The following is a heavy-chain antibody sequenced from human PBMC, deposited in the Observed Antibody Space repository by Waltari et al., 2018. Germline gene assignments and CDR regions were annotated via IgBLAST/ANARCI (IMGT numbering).Heavy chain of an antibody. Sequence: QVQLVQSGAEVKKPGSSVKVSCKASGGTFSSYAISWVRQAPGQGLEWRGGSTPIFGTANYAHKSQGRVTITTDESTSTAYMELSSLRSEDPAVDYCARAHDYGDLTLPLWYWGQGTLVTVSS. CDR2: STPIFGTA. J-gene: IGHJ4*02. V-gene: IGHV1-69*05. D-gene: IGHD4-17*01. CDR3: ARAHDYGDLTLPLWY. CDR1: GGTFSSYA.